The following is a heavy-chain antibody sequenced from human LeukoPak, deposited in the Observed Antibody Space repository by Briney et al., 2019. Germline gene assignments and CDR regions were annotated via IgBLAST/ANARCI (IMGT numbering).Heavy chain of an antibody. Sequence: SVKVSCKASGGTFSDYALNWVRQAPGQGLEWMGVFIPILDTANSTQKFQGRLTITADISTNTVYMELSSLRFDDTAVYFCAGIPVFGVVLHQEPVWGKGTTVTVSS. CDR1: GGTFSDYA. CDR3: AGIPVFGVVLHQEPV. CDR2: FIPILDTA. J-gene: IGHJ6*03. D-gene: IGHD3-3*01. V-gene: IGHV1-69*10.